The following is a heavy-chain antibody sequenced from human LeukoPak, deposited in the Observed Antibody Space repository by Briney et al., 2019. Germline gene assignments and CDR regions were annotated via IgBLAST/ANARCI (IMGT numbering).Heavy chain of an antibody. CDR3: AHRRGYYDSTGYYSGHFDY. Sequence: SGPTLVKPTQTLTLTCTFSGFSPSTSGVGVGWIRQPPGKALEWLALIYWNDDKPYSPSLKSRLTITKDTSKNQVVLTMTNMDPVDTATYYCAHRRGYYDSTGYYSGHFDYWGQGTLVTVSS. CDR1: GFSPSTSGVG. V-gene: IGHV2-5*01. J-gene: IGHJ4*02. CDR2: IYWNDDK. D-gene: IGHD3-22*01.